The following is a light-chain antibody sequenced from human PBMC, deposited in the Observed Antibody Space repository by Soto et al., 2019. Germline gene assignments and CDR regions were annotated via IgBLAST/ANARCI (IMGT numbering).Light chain of an antibody. CDR3: QQYGSSPSIT. CDR2: GAS. CDR1: QSVSSSY. Sequence: EIVLTQSPGTLSLSPGEIATLSCRASQSVSSSYLAWYQQKPGQAPRLLIYGASSRATGIPDRFSGSGSGTDFTLTISRLEPEDVAVYYCQQYGSSPSITFGQGTRLEIK. V-gene: IGKV3-20*01. J-gene: IGKJ5*01.